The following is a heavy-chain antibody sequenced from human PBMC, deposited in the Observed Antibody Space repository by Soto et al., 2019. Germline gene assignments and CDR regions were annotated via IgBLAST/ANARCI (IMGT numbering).Heavy chain of an antibody. Sequence: QVQLQQWGAGLLKPSETLSLSCAIYGGSFSDDYWSWIRQPPGKGLEWIGEISHSGSTNYNPTPKSRVTISADTSNNQFALRLSYVTAADTAVYYSARERVVLVGASVRLWDDYQYYGIDVLGQGTTVIVS. V-gene: IGHV4-34*01. CDR1: GGSFSDDY. D-gene: IGHD3-16*01. J-gene: IGHJ6*02. CDR2: ISHSGST. CDR3: ARERVVLVGASVRLWDDYQYYGIDV.